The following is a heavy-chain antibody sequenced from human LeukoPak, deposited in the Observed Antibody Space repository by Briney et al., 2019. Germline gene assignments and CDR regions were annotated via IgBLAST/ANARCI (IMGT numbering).Heavy chain of an antibody. CDR3: AKSASYYFDY. CDR1: GFTFSTYN. J-gene: IGHJ4*02. CDR2: ISYDGSNK. V-gene: IGHV3-30*04. Sequence: GGSLRLSCAASGFTFSTYNMNWVRQAPGKGLEWVALISYDGSNKYYADSVKGRFTISRDNSKNTLYLQMNSLRAEDTAVYYCAKSASYYFDYWGQGTLVTVSS. D-gene: IGHD2-15*01.